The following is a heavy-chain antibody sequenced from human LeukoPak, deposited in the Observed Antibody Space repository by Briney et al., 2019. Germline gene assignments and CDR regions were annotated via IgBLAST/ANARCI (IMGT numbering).Heavy chain of an antibody. D-gene: IGHD1-1*01. J-gene: IGHJ5*02. CDR2: INHSGST. CDR3: ARHAAPAVQLERRRRWFDP. CDR1: GGSFSGYY. Sequence: PSETLSLTCAVYGGSFSGYYWSWIRQPPGKGLEWIGEINHSGSTNYNPSLKSRVTISVDTSKNQFSLKLSSVTAADTAVYYCARHAAPAVQLERRRRWFDPWGQGTLVTVSS. V-gene: IGHV4-34*01.